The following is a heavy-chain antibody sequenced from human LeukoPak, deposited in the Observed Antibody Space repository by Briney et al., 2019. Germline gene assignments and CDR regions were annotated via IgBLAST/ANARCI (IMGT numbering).Heavy chain of an antibody. V-gene: IGHV1-46*03. Sequence: GASVKVSCKASGYTFTSYYMHWVRQAPRQGLEWMGIINPSGGSTSYAQKFQGRVTMTRDTSTSTVYMELSSLRSEDTAVYYCAKSADTAMVMSAFDIWGQGTMVTVSS. J-gene: IGHJ3*02. CDR1: GYTFTSYY. D-gene: IGHD5-18*01. CDR2: INPSGGST. CDR3: AKSADTAMVMSAFDI.